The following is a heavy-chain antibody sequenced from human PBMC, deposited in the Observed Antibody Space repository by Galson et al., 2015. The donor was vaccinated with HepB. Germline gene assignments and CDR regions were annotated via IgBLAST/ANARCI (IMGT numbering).Heavy chain of an antibody. V-gene: IGHV3-23*01. CDR1: GFTFSSYD. J-gene: IGHJ4*02. CDR2: ISGSGGST. CDR3: AKSSTLAVAGSGAGYYFDY. Sequence: LRLSCAASGFTFSSYDMSWVRQAPGKGLEWVSGISGSGGSTDYADSVKGRFTVSRDNSKNTLYLQINSLRAEDTAVYYCAKSSTLAVAGSGAGYYFDYWGQGTLVTVSS. D-gene: IGHD6-19*01.